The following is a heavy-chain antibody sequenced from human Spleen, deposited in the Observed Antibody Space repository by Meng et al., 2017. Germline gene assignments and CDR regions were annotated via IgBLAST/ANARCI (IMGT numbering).Heavy chain of an antibody. J-gene: IGHJ4*02. Sequence: QVQIQQWGAGLLKPSETLSLTCVVSGGSFSDYYWSWIRQPPGKGLEWIGEINHSGSTNYNPSLESRATISVDTSQNNLSLKLSSVTAADSAVYYCARGPTTMAHDFDYWGQGTLVTVS. CDR2: INHSGST. CDR3: ARGPTTMAHDFDY. D-gene: IGHD4-11*01. V-gene: IGHV4-34*01. CDR1: GGSFSDYY.